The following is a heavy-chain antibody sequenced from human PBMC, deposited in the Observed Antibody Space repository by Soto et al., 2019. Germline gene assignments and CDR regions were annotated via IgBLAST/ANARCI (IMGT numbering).Heavy chain of an antibody. V-gene: IGHV1-18*01. D-gene: IGHD3-16*02. CDR1: GYTFTSYG. Sequence: QVQLVQSGAEVKKPGASVKVSCKASGYTFTSYGISWVRQAPGQGLEWMGWISAYNGNTNYAQKLQGRVTMTTDTSTSTAYMELRSLRSDDTAVYYCARVMGHYDYFWGSYRYWERFDPWGQGTLVTVSS. J-gene: IGHJ5*02. CDR3: ARVMGHYDYFWGSYRYWERFDP. CDR2: ISAYNGNT.